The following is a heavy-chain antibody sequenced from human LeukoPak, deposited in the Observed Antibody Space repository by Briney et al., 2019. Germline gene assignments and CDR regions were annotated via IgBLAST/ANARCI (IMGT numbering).Heavy chain of an antibody. CDR3: ARDLRGYYGSGSYIGY. J-gene: IGHJ4*02. D-gene: IGHD3-10*01. V-gene: IGHV1-46*01. CDR1: GYTFTSYY. CDR2: INPSGGST. Sequence: ASVKVSCKASGYTFTSYYMHWVRQAPGQGLEWMGIINPSGGSTSYARKFQGRVTMTRDTSTSTVYMELSSLRSEDTAVYYCARDLRGYYGSGSYIGYWGQGTLVTVSS.